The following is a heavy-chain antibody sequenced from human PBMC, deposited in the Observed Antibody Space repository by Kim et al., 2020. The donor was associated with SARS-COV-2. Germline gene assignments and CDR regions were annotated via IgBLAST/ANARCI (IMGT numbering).Heavy chain of an antibody. Sequence: ASVKVSCKASGYTFTSYAMHWVRQAPGQRLEWMGWINAGNGNTKYSQKFQGRVTITRDTSASTAYMELSSLRSEDTAVYYCARVLYYYGSGSYSGCGYWGQGTLVTVSS. D-gene: IGHD3-10*01. CDR3: ARVLYYYGSGSYSGCGY. J-gene: IGHJ4*02. CDR2: INAGNGNT. CDR1: GYTFTSYA. V-gene: IGHV1-3*01.